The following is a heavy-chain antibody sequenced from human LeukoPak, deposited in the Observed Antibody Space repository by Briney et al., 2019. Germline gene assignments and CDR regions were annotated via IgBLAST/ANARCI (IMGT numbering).Heavy chain of an antibody. CDR2: INYGGST. D-gene: IGHD2-21*02. CDR3: ARSSLTSLLASGSHLITEGFDS. V-gene: IGHV4-34*01. CDR1: GGSFSAYY. Sequence: PSETLSLTCAVYGGSFSAYYWSWLRQPPGKGLEWIGEINYGGSTNYNPSLKSRVTISVDTSTNQFSLKLSSVTAADTAVYYCARSSLTSLLASGSHLITEGFDSWGQGTLVTVSS. J-gene: IGHJ4*02.